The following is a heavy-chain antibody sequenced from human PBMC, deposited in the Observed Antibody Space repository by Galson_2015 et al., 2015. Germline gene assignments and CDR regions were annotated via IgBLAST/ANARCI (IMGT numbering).Heavy chain of an antibody. D-gene: IGHD6-19*01. V-gene: IGHV3-74*01. CDR1: GFTFSSYW. CDR3: ARDPVDGSGHFDY. J-gene: IGHJ4*02. Sequence: SLRLSCAASGFTFSSYWMHWVRQVPGKGLMWVSRIKGDGSSIIYADSVKGRFTISRDNTKNTVWLQMNSLRVEDTAEYYCARDPVDGSGHFDYWGQGTLVTVSS. CDR2: IKGDGSSI.